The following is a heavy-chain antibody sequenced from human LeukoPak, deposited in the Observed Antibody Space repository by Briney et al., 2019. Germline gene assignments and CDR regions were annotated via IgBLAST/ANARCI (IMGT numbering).Heavy chain of an antibody. D-gene: IGHD6-19*01. Sequence: PSQTLSLTCTVSGDSLSSGDYYWSWLRQPAGTGLEWLGRISSSGSTNYNPSLKSRVTISVDTSKNQFSLKLSSVTAADTAVYYCARDGARIAVAGRVPYNWFDPWGQGTLVTVSS. J-gene: IGHJ5*02. V-gene: IGHV4-61*02. CDR3: ARDGARIAVAGRVPYNWFDP. CDR2: ISSSGST. CDR1: GDSLSSGDYY.